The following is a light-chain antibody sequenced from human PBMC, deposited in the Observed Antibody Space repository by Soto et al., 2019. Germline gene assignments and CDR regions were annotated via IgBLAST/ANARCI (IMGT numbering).Light chain of an antibody. V-gene: IGKV1-9*01. CDR1: QGINTF. Sequence: IQLTQSPSSLSASVGDRVTITCRASQGINTFLAWYQQKPGKAPKLLIYPASTLQSGVPSRVRGSGSGTDVNLTISSLKPADCATYYCHQLESYPTTFGGGTKVAIK. CDR2: PAS. J-gene: IGKJ4*01. CDR3: HQLESYPTT.